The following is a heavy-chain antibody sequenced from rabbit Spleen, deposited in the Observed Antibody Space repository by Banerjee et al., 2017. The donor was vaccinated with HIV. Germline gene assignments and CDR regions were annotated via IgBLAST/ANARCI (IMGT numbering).Heavy chain of an antibody. CDR1: GFSFSSDYY. Sequence: QSLEESGGGLVQPEGSLTLTCKASGFSFSSDYYICWVRQAPGKGLEWIACIYGGDMHSTAYASWAKGRFTISKTSSTTVSLQLNSLTAADTATYFCARGGGLWGPGTLVTVS. V-gene: IGHV1S40*01. CDR2: IYGGDMHST. J-gene: IGHJ4*01. CDR3: ARGGGL.